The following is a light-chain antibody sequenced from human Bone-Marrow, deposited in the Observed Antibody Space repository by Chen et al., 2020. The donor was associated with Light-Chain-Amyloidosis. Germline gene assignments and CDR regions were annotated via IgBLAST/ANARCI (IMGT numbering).Light chain of an antibody. CDR3: QQYDTYTRT. CDR1: QSISTW. CDR2: KAS. Sequence: DFQMTQSPSTLSASVGDRVTITCRASQSISTWLAWYQQKPGKALKLLISKASTLETGVPSRFSGGGSGTEFTLTISSLQPEDFATYYCQQYDTYTRTFGPGTKVEI. J-gene: IGKJ1*01. V-gene: IGKV1-5*03.